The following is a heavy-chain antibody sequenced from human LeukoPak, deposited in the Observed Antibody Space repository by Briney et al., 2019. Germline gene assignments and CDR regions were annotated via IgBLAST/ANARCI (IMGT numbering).Heavy chain of an antibody. Sequence: PSETLSLTCAVSGGSFNDYSWTWIRQSPGTGLEWIGEIDHSGSTNYNPSLKSRVFISVDTSNKQFSLNVNSVTAADTAAYYCARGRNGNSWIPWSNRPRRYWYFNLWGPGTLVTVSS. V-gene: IGHV4-34*01. J-gene: IGHJ2*01. CDR3: ARGRNGNSWIPWSNRPRRYWYFNL. D-gene: IGHD5-18*01. CDR1: GGSFNDYS. CDR2: IDHSGST.